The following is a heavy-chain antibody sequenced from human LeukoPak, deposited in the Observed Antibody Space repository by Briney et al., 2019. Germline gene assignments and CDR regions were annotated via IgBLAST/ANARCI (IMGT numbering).Heavy chain of an antibody. Sequence: GGSLRLSCAASGFTFSNYWMHWVRQAPGKGLVWVSRINTDGSFTNYADSVKGRFTISRDNAKNTLYLQMNSLRAEDTAVYYCARSVWDSSSAYYFDYWGREPWSPSPQ. D-gene: IGHD6-6*01. J-gene: IGHJ4*02. CDR2: INTDGSFT. V-gene: IGHV3-74*01. CDR1: GFTFSNYW. CDR3: ARSVWDSSSAYYFDY.